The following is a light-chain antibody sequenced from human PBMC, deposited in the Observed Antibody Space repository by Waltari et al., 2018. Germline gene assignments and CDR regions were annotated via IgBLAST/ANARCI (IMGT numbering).Light chain of an antibody. CDR1: QSLLHTTGYNY. Sequence: EIVMTQSPVSLTVTPGEPASISCRSSQSLLHTTGYNYLDWYVQKPGQSPQLLIYVASTRPSGVPDRISGSGSGTDFTLKISRVEAEDVGVYYCMQTLQTPITFGQGTRLEIK. CDR2: VAS. J-gene: IGKJ5*01. CDR3: MQTLQTPIT. V-gene: IGKV2-28*01.